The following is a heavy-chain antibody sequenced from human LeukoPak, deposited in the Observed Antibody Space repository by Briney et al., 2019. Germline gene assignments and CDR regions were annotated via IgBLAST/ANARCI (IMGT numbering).Heavy chain of an antibody. D-gene: IGHD1-7*01. V-gene: IGHV1-2*02. J-gene: IGHJ6*03. CDR3: ARAADITGTTYYYYYYMDV. Sequence: GASVKVSCKASGYTFTGYYMHWVRQAPGQGLEWMGWINPNSGGTNYAQKFQGRVTMTRDTSISTAYMELSRLRSDDTAVYYCARAADITGTTYYYYYYMDVWGKGTTVTVSS. CDR1: GYTFTGYY. CDR2: INPNSGGT.